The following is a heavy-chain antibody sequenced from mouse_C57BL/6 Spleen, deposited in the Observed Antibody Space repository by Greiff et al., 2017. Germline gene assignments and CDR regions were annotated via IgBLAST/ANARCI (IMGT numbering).Heavy chain of an antibody. CDR3: TRGDYGSNPAWFAN. CDR1: GYTFTDYE. J-gene: IGHJ3*01. Sequence: VQLQQSGAELVRPGASVTLSCKASGYTFTDYEMHWVKQTPVHGLEWIGAIDPETGGTAYNQKFKGKAILTADKSSSTAYMELRSLSSDDSAVYYCTRGDYGSNPAWFANWGQGALVTVSA. CDR2: IDPETGGT. D-gene: IGHD1-1*01. V-gene: IGHV1-15*01.